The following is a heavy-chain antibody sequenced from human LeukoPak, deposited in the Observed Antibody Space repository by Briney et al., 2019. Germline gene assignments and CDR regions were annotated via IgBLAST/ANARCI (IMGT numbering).Heavy chain of an antibody. Sequence: GGSLRLSCAASGFTFSDYYMSWIRQAPGKGLEWVSYISSSGSTIYYADSVKGRFTISRDNAKNSLYLQMNSLRAKDTAVYYCAGTDPVAGTIDYWGQGTLVTVSS. J-gene: IGHJ4*02. CDR2: ISSSGSTI. CDR3: AGTDPVAGTIDY. V-gene: IGHV3-11*01. CDR1: GFTFSDYY. D-gene: IGHD6-19*01.